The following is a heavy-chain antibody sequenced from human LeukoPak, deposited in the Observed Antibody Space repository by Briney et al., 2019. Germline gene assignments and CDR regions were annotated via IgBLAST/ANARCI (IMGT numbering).Heavy chain of an antibody. D-gene: IGHD6-13*01. Sequence: GGSLRLSCAASGFTFSSYAMHWVRQAPGKGLEWVAVISYDGSNKYYADSVKGRFTISRDDSKNTLCLQMNSLRAEDTAVYYCARDRGSNPFHSSSWYEEGYYFDYWGQGTLVTVSS. CDR3: ARDRGSNPFHSSSWYEEGYYFDY. CDR1: GFTFSSYA. J-gene: IGHJ4*02. CDR2: ISYDGSNK. V-gene: IGHV3-30*01.